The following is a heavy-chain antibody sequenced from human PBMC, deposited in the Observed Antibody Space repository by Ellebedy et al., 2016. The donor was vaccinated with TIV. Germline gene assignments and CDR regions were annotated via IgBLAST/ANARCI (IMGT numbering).Heavy chain of an antibody. Sequence: GGSLRLSCAASGFTFSTSALNWVRQAPGKGLEWVSSINNVGSHIYYADSVRGRFTISRDNAKNSVFLQMNSLRADDTAVYYCAREAGDYYFDFWGQGTQVTVSS. CDR3: AREAGDYYFDF. CDR1: GFTFSTSA. CDR2: INNVGSHI. V-gene: IGHV3-21*01. D-gene: IGHD4-17*01. J-gene: IGHJ4*02.